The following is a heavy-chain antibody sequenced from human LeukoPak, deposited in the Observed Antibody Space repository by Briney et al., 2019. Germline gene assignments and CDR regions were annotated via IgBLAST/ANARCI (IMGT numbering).Heavy chain of an antibody. D-gene: IGHD2-15*01. Sequence: GGSLRPSCTASGFTLSRFAMHWVRQAPGKGLEWLGHMSDDGSEKHYVDSVRGRFTISRDPSKNTLYLEMTSLRTEDTAVYYCAREADSGYYRTVDYWGQGTMVTVS. CDR1: GFTLSRFA. CDR2: MSDDGSEK. CDR3: AREADSGYYRTVDY. J-gene: IGHJ4*02. V-gene: IGHV3-30-3*01.